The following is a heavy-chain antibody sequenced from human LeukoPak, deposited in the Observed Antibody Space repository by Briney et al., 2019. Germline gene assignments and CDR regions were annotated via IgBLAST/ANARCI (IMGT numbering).Heavy chain of an antibody. J-gene: IGHJ4*02. CDR1: GGSFSDYY. CDR3: ARDEAGQGY. Sequence: SETLSLTCAVYGGSFSDYYWNWIRQPPGKGLEWIGEITHSGITNYNPSLKSRVTISVDTSKNQFSLKLSSVTAADTAVYYCARDEAGQGYWGQGTLVTVSS. CDR2: ITHSGIT. V-gene: IGHV4-34*01.